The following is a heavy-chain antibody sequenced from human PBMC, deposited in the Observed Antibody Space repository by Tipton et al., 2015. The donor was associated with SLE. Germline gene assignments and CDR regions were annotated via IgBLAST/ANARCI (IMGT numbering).Heavy chain of an antibody. Sequence: SLRLSCADSGFTFRNYWMHWVRHVTGKGLGWVGFIRSKAYSATTEYAASVKGRFIISRDDSKSTAYLQMNSLNTEDTAVYFCARGQVGWEILPYYFDFWCQGTLVTVSS. CDR2: IRSKAYSATT. CDR3: ARGQVGWEILPYYFDF. CDR1: GFTFRNYW. J-gene: IGHJ4*02. V-gene: IGHV3-49*02. D-gene: IGHD1-26*01.